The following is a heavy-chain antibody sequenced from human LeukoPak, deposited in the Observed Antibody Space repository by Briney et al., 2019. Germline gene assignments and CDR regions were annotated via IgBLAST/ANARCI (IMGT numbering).Heavy chain of an antibody. Sequence: SETLSLTCSVSGGSISGYYWSWVRQPPGKGLEWVGYIYYSGSTSYNPSLKSRVTISVDTSRDLFFLILNSVTAADTAVYYCARHCPKGAYQLLYAFDIWGQGTMVTVSS. J-gene: IGHJ3*02. CDR3: ARHCPKGAYQLLYAFDI. CDR2: IYYSGST. D-gene: IGHD2-2*01. V-gene: IGHV4-59*08. CDR1: GGSISGYY.